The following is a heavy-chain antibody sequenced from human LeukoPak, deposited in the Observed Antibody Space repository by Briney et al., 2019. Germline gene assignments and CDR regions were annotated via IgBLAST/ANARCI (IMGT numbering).Heavy chain of an antibody. CDR2: IYTSGST. Sequence: SETLSLTCTVSGGSISSYYWSWIRQPPGKGLEWIGYIYTSGSTNYNPSLKSRVTISVDTSKNQISLKLSSVTAADTAVYYCARHRGYCSSTSCYPATRNYYYMDVWGKGTTVTVSS. V-gene: IGHV4-4*09. D-gene: IGHD2-2*01. CDR3: ARHRGYCSSTSCYPATRNYYYMDV. CDR1: GGSISSYY. J-gene: IGHJ6*03.